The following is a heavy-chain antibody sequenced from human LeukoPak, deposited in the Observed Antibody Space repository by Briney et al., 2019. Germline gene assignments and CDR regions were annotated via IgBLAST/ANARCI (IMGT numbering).Heavy chain of an antibody. CDR2: IYHNGST. CDR3: ARGQLAFPSYYYYYYMDV. V-gene: IGHV4-4*02. D-gene: IGHD6-6*01. Sequence: SETLSLTCAVSGGSISSSNWWSWVRQPPGKGLEWIGEIYHNGSTNYNPSLKSRVTISVDTSKNQFSLKLSSVTAADTAVYYCARGQLAFPSYYYYYYMDVWGKGTTVTVSS. CDR1: GGSISSSNW. J-gene: IGHJ6*03.